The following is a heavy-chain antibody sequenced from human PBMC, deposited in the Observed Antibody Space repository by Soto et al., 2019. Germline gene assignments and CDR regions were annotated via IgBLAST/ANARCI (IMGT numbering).Heavy chain of an antibody. Sequence: PPETLSLTCTVSCGSIISYYWCWTRQPAGKGLEWIGRFYPAGKTNYNPSLQSRLTMSADTSRNQFSLNLTSVTAADTAVYYCARCGLDYGMDVWGQGTTVTVSS. CDR3: ARCGLDYGMDV. J-gene: IGHJ6*02. D-gene: IGHD3-16*01. CDR1: CGSIISYY. CDR2: FYPAGKT. V-gene: IGHV4-4*07.